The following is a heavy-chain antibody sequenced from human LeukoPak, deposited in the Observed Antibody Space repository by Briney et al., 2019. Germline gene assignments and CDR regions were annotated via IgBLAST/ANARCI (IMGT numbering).Heavy chain of an antibody. CDR3: ARDQNEADIVVVVAASHAFDI. CDR2: ISSSSSTI. CDR1: GFTFSSYS. V-gene: IGHV3-48*01. J-gene: IGHJ3*02. Sequence: PGGSLRLSCAASGFTFSSYSMNWVHQAPGKGLEWVSYISSSSSTIYYADSVKGRFTISRDNAKNSLYLQMNSLRAEDTAVYYCARDQNEADIVVVVAASHAFDIWGQGTMVTVSS. D-gene: IGHD2-15*01.